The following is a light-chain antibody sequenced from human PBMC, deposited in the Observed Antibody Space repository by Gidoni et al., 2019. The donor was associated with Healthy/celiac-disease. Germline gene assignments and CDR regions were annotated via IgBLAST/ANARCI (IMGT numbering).Light chain of an antibody. CDR1: SIDVGGYNY. J-gene: IGLJ2*01. Sequence: QSALTQPRSVSGSPGQSGTISCTGTSIDVGGYNYVSWYQQHPGKAPKLMIYDVSKRPSGVPDRFSGSKSGNTASLTISGLQAEDEADYYCCSYAGSYFFGGGTKLTVL. CDR2: DVS. V-gene: IGLV2-11*01. CDR3: CSYAGSYF.